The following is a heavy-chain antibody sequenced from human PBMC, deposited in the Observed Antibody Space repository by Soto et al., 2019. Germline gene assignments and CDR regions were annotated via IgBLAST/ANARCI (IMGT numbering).Heavy chain of an antibody. V-gene: IGHV4-38-2*01. J-gene: IGHJ4*02. CDR3: ASAGPADYFDC. D-gene: IGHD6-13*01. Sequence: SETLSLTCAVSGYSISSGYYWGWIRQPPGKGLEWIGCIYHSGSTYYNPSLKSRVTISVDTSKNQFSLKLSSVTAADTAVDYCASAGPADYFDCWGQGTLVAVSS. CDR2: IYHSGST. CDR1: GYSISSGYY.